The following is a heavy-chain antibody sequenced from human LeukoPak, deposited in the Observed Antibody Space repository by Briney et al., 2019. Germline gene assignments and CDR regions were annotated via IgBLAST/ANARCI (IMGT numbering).Heavy chain of an antibody. D-gene: IGHD5-12*01. CDR3: ARVGRTKVATMAY. CDR1: GYTFTSYG. V-gene: IGHV1-18*01. J-gene: IGHJ4*02. CDR2: ISGSNENT. Sequence: GASVKVSCKASGYTFTSYGISWVRQAPGQGLEWMGWISGSNENTDSAQKFQGRVTMTTDTSTSTAYMELRNLRSDDTATYYCARVGRTKVATMAYWGQGTLVTVSS.